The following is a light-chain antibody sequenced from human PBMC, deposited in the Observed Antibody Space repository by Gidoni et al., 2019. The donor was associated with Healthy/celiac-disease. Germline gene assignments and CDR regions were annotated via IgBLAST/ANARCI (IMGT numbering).Light chain of an antibody. Sequence: PSSLSASVGDRVTITCQASQDISNYLNWYQQKPGKAPKLLIYDASNFETGVPSRFSGSGSGTDFTFTISSLQPEDIATYYCQQYDNLFTFGPGTKVDIK. CDR2: DAS. CDR1: QDISNY. V-gene: IGKV1-33*01. CDR3: QQYDNLFT. J-gene: IGKJ3*01.